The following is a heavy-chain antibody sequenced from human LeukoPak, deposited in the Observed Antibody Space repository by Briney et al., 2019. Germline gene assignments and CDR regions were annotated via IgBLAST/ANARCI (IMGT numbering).Heavy chain of an antibody. V-gene: IGHV3-7*01. CDR2: IKQDGSEK. CDR1: GFTFTSYW. CDR3: AKQHCSGGSCQREDY. D-gene: IGHD2-15*01. Sequence: GSLRLSCAASGFTFTSYWMNWVRQAPGMGLEWVANIKQDGSEKYYVDSVKGRFTISRDNAKNSLYLQMNSLRAEDTAVYYCAKQHCSGGSCQREDYWGQGTLVTVSS. J-gene: IGHJ4*02.